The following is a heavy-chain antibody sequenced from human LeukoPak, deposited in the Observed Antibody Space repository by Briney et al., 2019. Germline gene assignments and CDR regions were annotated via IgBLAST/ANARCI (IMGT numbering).Heavy chain of an antibody. CDR3: ARVAAKTVDY. CDR2: INRSGST. Sequence: PSETLSLTCAVYGGSFSGYYWSWIRQPPGKGLEWIGEINRSGSTNYNPSLKSRVTISVDTSKNQFSLKLSSVTAADTAVYYCARVAAKTVDYWGQGTLVTVSP. D-gene: IGHD2-15*01. CDR1: GGSFSGYY. J-gene: IGHJ4*02. V-gene: IGHV4-34*01.